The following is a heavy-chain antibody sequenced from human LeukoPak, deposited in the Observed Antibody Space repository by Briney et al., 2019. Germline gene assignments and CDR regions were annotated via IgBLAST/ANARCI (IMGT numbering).Heavy chain of an antibody. CDR2: TYYRSKWIS. CDR1: GDSVSSNSAA. D-gene: IGHD1/OR15-1a*01. CDR3: ARKGTVTTPFDY. V-gene: IGHV6-1*01. Sequence: PQTLSLTCAISGDSVSSNSAAWNWIRQSPSRGLEWLGMTYYRSKWISDYAVSVKSRITINADTSKNQFSLQVNSVTPEDTAVYYCARKGTVTTPFDYWGQGILVTVSS. J-gene: IGHJ4*02.